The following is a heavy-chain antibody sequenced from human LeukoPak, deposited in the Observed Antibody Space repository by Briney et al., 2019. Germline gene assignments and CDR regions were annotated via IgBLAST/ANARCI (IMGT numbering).Heavy chain of an antibody. V-gene: IGHV4-4*07. CDR2: IHTSGST. CDR3: ARDKYYYDSSGPLLFDY. Sequence: SETLSLTCAVYGGSISSYYWSWIRQPAGKGLEWIGRIHTSGSTNYNPSLKSRVTMSVDTSKNHFSLKLSSVTAADTAVYYCARDKYYYDSSGPLLFDYWGQGTLVTVSS. CDR1: GGSISSYY. J-gene: IGHJ4*02. D-gene: IGHD3-22*01.